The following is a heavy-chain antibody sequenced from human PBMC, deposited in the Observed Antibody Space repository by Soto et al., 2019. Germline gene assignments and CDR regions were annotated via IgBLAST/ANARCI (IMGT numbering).Heavy chain of an antibody. J-gene: IGHJ6*03. CDR1: GSTFSSYW. CDR2: IKQDGSEK. CDR3: ARDRDGDSYNYYYYYMDV. D-gene: IGHD4-17*01. V-gene: IGHV3-7*01. Sequence: GGSLRLSCAASGSTFSSYWMSWVRQAPGKGLEWVANIKQDGSEKYYVDSVKGRFTISRDNAKNSLYLQMNSLRAEDTAVYYCARDRDGDSYNYYYYYMDVWGKGTTVTVSS.